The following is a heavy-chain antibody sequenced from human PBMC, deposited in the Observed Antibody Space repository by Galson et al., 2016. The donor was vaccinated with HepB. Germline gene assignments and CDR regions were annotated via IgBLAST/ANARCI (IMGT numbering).Heavy chain of an antibody. V-gene: IGHV4-61*01. CDR1: GDSVSNGNYY. D-gene: IGHD2/OR15-2a*01. J-gene: IGHJ4*02. Sequence: SETLSLTCTVSGDSVSNGNYYWSWIRQTPGKGLEYIGYIYFSGSTKSSPSLESRVNISVDTSKNRFSLKLSSVTAADTALYYCARGVLRLSSFDYWGQGTLVTVSS. CDR2: IYFSGST. CDR3: ARGVLRLSSFDY.